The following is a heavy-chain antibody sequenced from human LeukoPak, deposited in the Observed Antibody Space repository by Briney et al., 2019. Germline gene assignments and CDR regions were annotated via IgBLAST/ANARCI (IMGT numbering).Heavy chain of an antibody. Sequence: SETLSLTSTVSGGSISGYYWSWIRQPPRKGLEWIGYIYSSGSTKYDPSLESRVTISLDTSKNQVSLNLSSVTAADTAIYFCARGHYDLAPWGQGILVTVSS. CDR2: IYSSGST. CDR1: GGSISGYY. CDR3: ARGHYDLAP. J-gene: IGHJ5*02. V-gene: IGHV4-59*01. D-gene: IGHD4-17*01.